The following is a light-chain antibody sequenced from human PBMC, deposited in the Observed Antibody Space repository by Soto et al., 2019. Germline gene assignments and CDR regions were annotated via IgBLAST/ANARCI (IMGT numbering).Light chain of an antibody. CDR1: QSVSSN. CDR2: GAS. CDR3: QQYNNWPT. Sequence: EIVMTQSPATLSVSPGERATLSCRASQSVSSNLAWYQQKPGQAPRLLIYGASTRATGIPATFSGSGSGTEFTLTISSLQPEDFAVYHRQQYNNWPTFGRGTKVDIX. V-gene: IGKV3-15*01. J-gene: IGKJ1*01.